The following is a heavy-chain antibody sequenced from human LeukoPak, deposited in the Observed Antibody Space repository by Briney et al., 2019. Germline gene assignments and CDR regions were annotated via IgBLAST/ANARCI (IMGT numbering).Heavy chain of an antibody. CDR2: IYTSGST. CDR1: GGSISSGSYY. J-gene: IGHJ3*02. CDR3: ATASPNDYASLLAFDI. Sequence: SETLSLTCTVSGGSISSGSYYWSWIRQPAGKGLEWIGRIYTSGSTNYNPSLKSRVTISVDTSKNQFSLKLSSVTAADTAVYYCATASPNDYASLLAFDIWGQGTMVTVSS. D-gene: IGHD4/OR15-4a*01. V-gene: IGHV4-61*02.